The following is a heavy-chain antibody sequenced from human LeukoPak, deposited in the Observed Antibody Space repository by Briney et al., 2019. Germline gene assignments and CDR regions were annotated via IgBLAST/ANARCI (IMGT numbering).Heavy chain of an antibody. D-gene: IGHD5-24*01. V-gene: IGHV3-30*18. CDR1: GFTLSSYG. CDR2: ISYDGSNK. Sequence: GGSLRLSCAASGFTLSSYGMHWVRQAPGKGLEWVAVISYDGSNKYYADSVKGRFTISRDNSKNTLYLQMNSLRAEDTAVYYCAKARDGYNYFGVLLFDYWGQGTLVTVSS. J-gene: IGHJ4*02. CDR3: AKARDGYNYFGVLLFDY.